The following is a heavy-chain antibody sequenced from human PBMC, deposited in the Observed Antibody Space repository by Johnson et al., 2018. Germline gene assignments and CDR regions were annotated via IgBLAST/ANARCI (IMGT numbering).Heavy chain of an antibody. CDR2: ISGSGGST. Sequence: EVQLVESGGGLVQPGGSLRLSCAASGFTFSSYAMSWVRQAPGKGMEWVSAISGSGGSTYYADSVKGRFTISRDNSKNTLYLQMNSLRGEDTAVYYGATQKDIVAISYAFDIWGQGTMVTVSS. V-gene: IGHV3-23*04. D-gene: IGHD5-12*01. CDR3: ATQKDIVAISYAFDI. J-gene: IGHJ3*02. CDR1: GFTFSSYA.